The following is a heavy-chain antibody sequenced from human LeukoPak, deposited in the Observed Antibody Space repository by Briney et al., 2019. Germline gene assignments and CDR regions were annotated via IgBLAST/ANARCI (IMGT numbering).Heavy chain of an antibody. CDR1: GGSISSYY. Sequence: SETLSLTCTVSGGSISSYYWSWIRQPPGVGLEWIGYLYFSGSTNYNPSLKSRVTISVDMSKNQFSLKLTSVTAADTAVYFCAKDLLDGNTYGRFDNWGQGTLVTVSS. CDR2: LYFSGST. D-gene: IGHD5-18*01. CDR3: AKDLLDGNTYGRFDN. V-gene: IGHV4-59*12. J-gene: IGHJ4*02.